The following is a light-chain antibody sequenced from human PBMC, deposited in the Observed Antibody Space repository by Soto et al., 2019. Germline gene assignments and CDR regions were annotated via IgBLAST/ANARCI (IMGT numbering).Light chain of an antibody. CDR3: SSYAGSNNV. J-gene: IGLJ1*01. CDR2: EVT. V-gene: IGLV2-8*01. CDR1: SSDVGGYNF. Sequence: SALTQPPSASGSPGQSVTISCTGTSSDVGGYNFVSWYQQYPGKAPKLMIYEVTKRPSGVPDRFSASKSGNTASLTVSGLQAEDEADYYCSSYAGSNNVFGTGTKVTVL.